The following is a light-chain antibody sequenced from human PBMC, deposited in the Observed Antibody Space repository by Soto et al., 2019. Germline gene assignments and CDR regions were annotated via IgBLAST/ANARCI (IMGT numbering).Light chain of an antibody. CDR3: QQRFSPPYT. CDR1: QSVTTY. CDR2: AAS. Sequence: DIQMTQSPSSLSASVGDRVTITCRASQSVTTYLTWYQQKPGKAPRLLIHAASTLQSGVPSRFSASGSGSDFTLTISSLQVEDFATYFCQQRFSPPYTFGQGTNLEIK. J-gene: IGKJ2*01. V-gene: IGKV1-39*01.